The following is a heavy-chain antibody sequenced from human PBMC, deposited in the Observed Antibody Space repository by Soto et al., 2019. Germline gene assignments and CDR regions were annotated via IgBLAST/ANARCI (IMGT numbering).Heavy chain of an antibody. CDR2: ISAYNGNT. CDR1: GYTFTSYG. CDR3: AGVYYYGWGSYSWGWFDP. V-gene: IGHV1-18*01. J-gene: IGHJ5*02. Sequence: QVQLVQSGAEVKKPGASVKVSCKASGYTFTSYGISWVRQAPGQGLEWMGWISAYNGNTNYAQKLQGRVTMTTDTSTSTDYMELRSLRSDDTAVYYCAGVYYYGWGSYSWGWFDPWGQGTLVTVSS. D-gene: IGHD3-10*01.